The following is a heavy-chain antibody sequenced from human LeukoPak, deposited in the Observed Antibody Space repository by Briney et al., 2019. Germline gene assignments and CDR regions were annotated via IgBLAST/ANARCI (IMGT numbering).Heavy chain of an antibody. Sequence: PSETLSLTCTVSGGSISRYYWSWIRQPPGKGLGWVGDIYYSGSTNYNPSLKSRVTISVDTSKNQFSLKLSSVTAADTAVYYCARASYGGNSYLFSYWGQGTLVTVSS. J-gene: IGHJ4*02. D-gene: IGHD2-21*02. CDR1: GGSISRYY. CDR2: IYYSGST. V-gene: IGHV4-59*08. CDR3: ARASYGGNSYLFSY.